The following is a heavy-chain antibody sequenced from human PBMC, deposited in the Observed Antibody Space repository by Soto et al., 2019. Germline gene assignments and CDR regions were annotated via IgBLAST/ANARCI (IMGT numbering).Heavy chain of an antibody. Sequence: ASVKVSCKASGYTFTDFYMHWVRQATGQGLEWMGWMNPNSGNTGYAQKFQGRVTMTRNTSISTAYMELSSLRSEDTAVYYCASVETQRYYYGMDVWGQGTTVTVSS. CDR3: ASVETQRYYYGMDV. D-gene: IGHD2-15*01. V-gene: IGHV1-8*02. CDR1: GYTFTDFY. CDR2: MNPNSGNT. J-gene: IGHJ6*02.